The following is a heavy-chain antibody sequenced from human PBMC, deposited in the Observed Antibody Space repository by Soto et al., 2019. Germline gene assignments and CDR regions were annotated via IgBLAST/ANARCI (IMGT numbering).Heavy chain of an antibody. D-gene: IGHD6-13*01. J-gene: IGHJ6*02. Sequence: ASVKVSCKASGGTFSSYAISWVRQAPGQGLEWMGGIIPIFGTANYAQKFQGRVTITADESTSTAYMELSSLRSEDTAVYYCARGGIAAAGTELYSYYYYYGMDVWGQGTTVTVSS. CDR2: IIPIFGTA. CDR3: ARGGIAAAGTELYSYYYYYGMDV. V-gene: IGHV1-69*13. CDR1: GGTFSSYA.